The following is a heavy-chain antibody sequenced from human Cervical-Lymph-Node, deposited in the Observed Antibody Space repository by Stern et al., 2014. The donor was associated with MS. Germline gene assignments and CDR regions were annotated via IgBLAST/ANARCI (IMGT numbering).Heavy chain of an antibody. CDR1: GGTFSSSYA. CDR2: IIPILGLP. J-gene: IGHJ5*02. V-gene: IGHV1-69*09. CDR3: ARGVVSNRAAATLHNLFDP. D-gene: IGHD2-15*01. Sequence: VQLGQSGAEVKKPGSSVNVSCKASGGTFSSSYAITWMRKAPGQGLEWMGRIIPILGLPNYAQKFQGRVTITADTSTNTAYMELSSLRSEDTAVYYCARGVVSNRAAATLHNLFDPWGQGTLVTVSS.